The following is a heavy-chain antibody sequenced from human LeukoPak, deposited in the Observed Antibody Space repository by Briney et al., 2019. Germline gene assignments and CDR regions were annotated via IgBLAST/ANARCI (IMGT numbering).Heavy chain of an antibody. J-gene: IGHJ4*02. CDR2: ISGSGGAT. CDR3: ARRSTAGSYWGDFDY. CDR1: GFTFSNYA. V-gene: IGHV3-23*01. Sequence: GGSLRLSCAVSGFTFSNYAMNWVRQAPGKGLEWVSTISGSGGATYYADSVKGRFTISRDNSKNTLYLQMNSLRVEDTAVYYCARRSTAGSYWGDFDYWGQGTLVTVSS. D-gene: IGHD1-26*01.